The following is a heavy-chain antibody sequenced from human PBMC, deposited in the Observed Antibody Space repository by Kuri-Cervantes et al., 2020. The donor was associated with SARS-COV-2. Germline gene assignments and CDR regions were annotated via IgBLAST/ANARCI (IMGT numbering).Heavy chain of an antibody. CDR2: INPNSGGT. CDR1: GYTFTGYY. V-gene: IGHV1-2*02. CDR3: ARDDPNQAAMGTFDY. Sequence: SVNVSCKSSGYTFTGYYMHWVRQAPGQGLEWMGWINPNSGGTNYAQKFQGRVTMTRDTSISTAYMELSRLRSDDTAVYYCARDDPNQAAMGTFDYWGQGTLVTVSS. D-gene: IGHD6-13*01. J-gene: IGHJ4*02.